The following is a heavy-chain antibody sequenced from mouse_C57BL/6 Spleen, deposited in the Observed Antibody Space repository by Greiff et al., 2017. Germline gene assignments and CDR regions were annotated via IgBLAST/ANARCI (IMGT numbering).Heavy chain of an antibody. CDR2: IYPGSGST. V-gene: IGHV1-55*01. J-gene: IGHJ2*01. Sequence: QVHLKQPGAELVKPGASVKMSCKASGYTFTSYWITWVKQRPGQGLEWIGDIYPGSGSTNYNTKFKSKATLTVDTSSSTAYMQLSSLTSEDSAVYYCARKDSNYYVDYWGQGTTLTVSS. CDR1: GYTFTSYW. CDR3: ARKDSNYYVDY. D-gene: IGHD2-5*01.